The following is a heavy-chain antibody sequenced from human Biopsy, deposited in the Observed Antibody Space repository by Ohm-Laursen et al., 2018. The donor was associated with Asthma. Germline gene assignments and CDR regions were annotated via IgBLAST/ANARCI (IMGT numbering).Heavy chain of an antibody. J-gene: IGHJ6*02. CDR2: PFHRGAT. CDR1: GASINSGGFS. CDR3: ARMNTLIQAANYFSYAMDV. D-gene: IGHD3-9*01. V-gene: IGHV4-30-2*01. Sequence: QTLSLTCAVSGASINSGGFSWKWIRQPPGEGLEFIVYPFHRGATYYNPSLKSRVTISVDRSQRQFSLKVNSVTAADTAVYYCARMNTLIQAANYFSYAMDVWGQGTTVTVSS.